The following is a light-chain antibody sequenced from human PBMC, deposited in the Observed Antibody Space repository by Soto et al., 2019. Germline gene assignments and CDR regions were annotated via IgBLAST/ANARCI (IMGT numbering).Light chain of an antibody. CDR3: QQDYNLAWT. V-gene: IGKV3D-7*01. CDR2: GAS. CDR1: QSVSSSY. J-gene: IGKJ1*01. Sequence: PGGRVTLSCRASQSVSSSYLTWYQQKPGQAPRLLIYGASTRATGIPARFSGSGSGTDFTLTISSLQPEDFAVYYCQQDYNLAWTFGQGTKVDIK.